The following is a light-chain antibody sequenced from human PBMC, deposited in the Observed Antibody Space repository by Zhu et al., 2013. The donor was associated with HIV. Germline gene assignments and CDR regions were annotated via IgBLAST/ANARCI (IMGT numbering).Light chain of an antibody. Sequence: DIVMTQSPDSLAVSLGERATINCKSSQSVLYSSNNKNYLAWYLQKPGQPPKLLIYWASTRESGVPDRFSGSGSGTEFTLTISSLQAEDVAVYYCQQYYDTPWTFGQGTKVEIK. CDR1: QSVLYSSNNKNY. CDR2: WAS. V-gene: IGKV4-1*01. CDR3: QQYYDTPWT. J-gene: IGKJ1*01.